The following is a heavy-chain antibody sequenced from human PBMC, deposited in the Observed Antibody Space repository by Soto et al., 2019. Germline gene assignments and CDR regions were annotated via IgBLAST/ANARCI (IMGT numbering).Heavy chain of an antibody. CDR1: GYIFVNYG. CDR2: ISPYSGNT. J-gene: IGHJ6*02. CDR3: AMVDNYVTPTTQDV. V-gene: IGHV1-18*01. Sequence: QVQLVQSGDEVRKPGSSVKVSCKASGYIFVNYGIAWVRQAPGQGLEWMGWISPYSGNTHYASKVQGRFTMTTDTSTSTAYMSLGSMTSADTAGYYCAMVDNYVTPTTQDVWGQGTTVTVSS. D-gene: IGHD3-16*01.